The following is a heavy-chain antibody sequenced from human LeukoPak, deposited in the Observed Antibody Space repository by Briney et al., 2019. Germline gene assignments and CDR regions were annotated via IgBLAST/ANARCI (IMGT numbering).Heavy chain of an antibody. CDR2: IYYSGST. CDR3: ARRGIAVAGYDH. J-gene: IGHJ4*02. Sequence: SETLSLTCTVSGGSISSYYWSWIRQPPGKGLEWIGYIYYSGSTNYNPSLKSRVTISVDTSKNQFSLKLSSVTAADTAVYYCARRGIAVAGYDHWGQGTLVTVSS. CDR1: GGSISSYY. D-gene: IGHD6-19*01. V-gene: IGHV4-59*01.